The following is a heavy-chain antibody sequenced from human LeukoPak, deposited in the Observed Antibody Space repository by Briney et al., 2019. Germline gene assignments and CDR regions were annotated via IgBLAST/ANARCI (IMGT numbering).Heavy chain of an antibody. CDR3: ARQWVGATKFRWSDP. V-gene: IGHV4-59*08. CDR1: GGSIRSYY. CDR2: IYYSGST. J-gene: IGHJ5*02. D-gene: IGHD1-26*01. Sequence: SETLSLTCTVSGGSIRSYYWSWIRQPPGEGLEWIGYIYYSGSTNYNPSLKSRVTISVDTSKNQFSLKLSSVTAADTAVYYCARQWVGATKFRWSDPWGQGTLVTVSS.